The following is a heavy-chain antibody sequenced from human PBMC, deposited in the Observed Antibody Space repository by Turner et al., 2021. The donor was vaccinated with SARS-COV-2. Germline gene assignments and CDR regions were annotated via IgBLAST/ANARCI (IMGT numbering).Heavy chain of an antibody. J-gene: IGHJ4*02. V-gene: IGHV4-59*01. CDR3: TRELGYCSDGSCRFEYDY. Sequence: QVHLQVSGPCLVKPSATLSLTCTVSGASISGSYWSWVRQPPGKGLEWIGYIHFSGTTNNNPSLRSRVTISLDTSKSQFSLHLRCVTAADTAVYYCTRELGYCSDGSCRFEYDYWGQGTLVTVSS. D-gene: IGHD2-15*01. CDR1: GASISGSY. CDR2: IHFSGTT.